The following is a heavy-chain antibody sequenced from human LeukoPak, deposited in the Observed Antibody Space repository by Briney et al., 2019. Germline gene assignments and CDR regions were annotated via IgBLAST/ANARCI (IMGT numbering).Heavy chain of an antibody. J-gene: IGHJ4*02. V-gene: IGHV4-4*07. Sequence: SETLSLTCTVSGGSISSYYWSWIRQPAGKGLEWIGRIYTSGSTNCNPSLKSRVTMSVDTSKNQFSLKLSSVTAADTAVYYCAGTYYYDSSGYYPHIDYWGQGALVTVSS. CDR1: GGSISSYY. CDR3: AGTYYYDSSGYYPHIDY. CDR2: IYTSGST. D-gene: IGHD3-22*01.